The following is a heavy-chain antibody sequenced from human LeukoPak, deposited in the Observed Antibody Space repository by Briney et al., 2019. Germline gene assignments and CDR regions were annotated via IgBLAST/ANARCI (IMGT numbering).Heavy chain of an antibody. CDR2: INPNSGGT. D-gene: IGHD2-15*01. J-gene: IGHJ6*03. CDR3: ARQDCSGGSCYSFSSQYTYYYYYMDV. V-gene: IGHV1-2*02. CDR1: GYTFTGYY. Sequence: ASVKVSCKTSGYTFTGYYIHWVRQAPGQGLEWMGWINPNSGGTNYAQKFQGRVTMTRDTSISTAYMELSRLRSDETAVYYCARQDCSGGSCYSFSSQYTYYYYYMDVWGKGTTVTVSS.